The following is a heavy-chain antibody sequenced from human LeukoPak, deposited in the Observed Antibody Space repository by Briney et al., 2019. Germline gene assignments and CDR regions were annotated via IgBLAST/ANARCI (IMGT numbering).Heavy chain of an antibody. D-gene: IGHD1-1*01. CDR2: INSDGSIT. CDR1: GFTFGNYW. V-gene: IGHV3-74*01. J-gene: IGHJ4*02. Sequence: GGSLRLSCAASGFTFGNYWMHWVRQAPGKGLVWVSRINSDGSITSYADSVKGRFTISRDNAKNTLYLQMNSLRAEDTAVYYCAKTGTDVGVFDYWGQGTLVTVSS. CDR3: AKTGTDVGVFDY.